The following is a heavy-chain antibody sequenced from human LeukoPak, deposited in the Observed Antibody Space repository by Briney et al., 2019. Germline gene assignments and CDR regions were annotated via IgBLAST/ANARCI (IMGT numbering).Heavy chain of an antibody. V-gene: IGHV3-30*03. CDR2: ISYDGSNK. D-gene: IGHD6-13*01. J-gene: IGHJ6*02. CDR1: GFTFSSYG. Sequence: GGSLRLSCAASGFTFSSYGMHWVRQAPGKGLEWVAVISYDGSNKYYADSVKGRFTISRDNSKNTLYLQMNSLRAEDTAVYYCSTDLLYTPKAAASYYYYGMDVWGQGTTVTVSS. CDR3: STDLLYTPKAAASYYYYGMDV.